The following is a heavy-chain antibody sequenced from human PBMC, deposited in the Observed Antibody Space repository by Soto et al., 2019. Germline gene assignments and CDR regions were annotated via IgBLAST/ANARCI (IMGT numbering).Heavy chain of an antibody. D-gene: IGHD1-7*01. V-gene: IGHV5-10-1*01. J-gene: IGHJ4*02. CDR2: IDPSDSYI. CDR1: GYSFTSYW. Sequence: RGESLKISCKGSGYSFTSYWISWVRQMPGKGLEWMGRIDPSDSYINYSPSFQGHVTVSADKSISTAYLQWSSLKASDTAMYYCARHGAGTTSSMDYWGQGTLVTVSS. CDR3: ARHGAGTTSSMDY.